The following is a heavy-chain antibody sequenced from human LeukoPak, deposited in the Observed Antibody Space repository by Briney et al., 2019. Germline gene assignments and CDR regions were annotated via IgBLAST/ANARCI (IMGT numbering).Heavy chain of an antibody. CDR1: GFTVSSSH. J-gene: IGHJ4*02. Sequence: GGSLRLSCAASGFTVSSSHMTWVRQAPGKGLEWVSAITHSGYGTYYADSVKGRFTISRDNSKNTLYLQMNSLRAEDTAVYFCAKDARRSSGWWFFDHWGQGTLVTVSS. V-gene: IGHV3-23*01. CDR2: ITHSGYGT. CDR3: AKDARRSSGWWFFDH. D-gene: IGHD6-19*01.